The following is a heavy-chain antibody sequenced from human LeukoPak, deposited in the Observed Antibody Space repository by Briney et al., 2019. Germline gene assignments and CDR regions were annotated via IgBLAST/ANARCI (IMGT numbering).Heavy chain of an antibody. CDR2: IYYSGST. D-gene: IGHD4-23*01. V-gene: IGHV4-39*01. CDR3: ARPSLDYGGIDAFDF. CDR1: GGSISSSNYS. Sequence: PSETLSLTCTVSGGSISSSNYSWGWIRQPPGKGLEWIGSIYYSGSTYYNPSLKSRVTMPVDTSKNQFSLKLSSVTAADTAVYYCARPSLDYGGIDAFDFWGQGTLVTVSS. J-gene: IGHJ3*01.